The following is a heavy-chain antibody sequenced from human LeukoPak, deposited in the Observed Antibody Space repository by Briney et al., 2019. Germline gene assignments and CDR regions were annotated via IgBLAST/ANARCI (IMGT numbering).Heavy chain of an antibody. CDR3: ARGAGWYEI. Sequence: SETLCLTCTVSGGSTSSYYWSWLRQPPGKGLEWIGYIHYSGSTKNNPSIKSRVTISGDTSKNQISLRLSSVTAADTAVYYCARGAGWYEIWGQGTLVTVSS. CDR2: IHYSGST. CDR1: GGSTSSYY. V-gene: IGHV4-59*01. J-gene: IGHJ4*02. D-gene: IGHD6-19*01.